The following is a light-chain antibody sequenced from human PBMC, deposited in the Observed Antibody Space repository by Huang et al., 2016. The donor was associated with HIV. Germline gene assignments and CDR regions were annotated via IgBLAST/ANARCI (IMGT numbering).Light chain of an antibody. Sequence: EIVLTQSPATLSLSPGDTATLSCRASQSMSDYFAWYQQKPGQAPRRLIFDASNRATRIPPRFSGIGSGTDFTLTISSLEPDDFAVYYCQHRGTFGQGTKVEVK. CDR1: QSMSDY. CDR3: QHRGT. CDR2: DAS. V-gene: IGKV3-11*01. J-gene: IGKJ1*01.